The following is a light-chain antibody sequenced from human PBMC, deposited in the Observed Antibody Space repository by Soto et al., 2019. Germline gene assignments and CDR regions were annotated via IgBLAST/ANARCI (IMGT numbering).Light chain of an antibody. CDR1: QSISSY. CDR3: QQSYSTPLT. J-gene: IGKJ4*01. V-gene: IGKV1-39*01. Sequence: VQMTQSPSSLSASLGDRVTITCRSRQSISSYLNWYQQKPGKAPKLLIYAAPSLQSGVPSGFSGSGSGTDFTLTISSLQPEDFATYYCQQSYSTPLTFGGGTKVDIK. CDR2: AAP.